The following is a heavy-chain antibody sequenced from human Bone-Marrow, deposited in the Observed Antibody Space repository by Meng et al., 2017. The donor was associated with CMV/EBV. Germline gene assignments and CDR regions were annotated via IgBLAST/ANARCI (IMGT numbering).Heavy chain of an antibody. V-gene: IGHV1-69*04. Sequence: SVKVFCKASGYTFTSYGISGVRQDPGQRLEWMGRSIPILGIANYAQKFQGRVMITADKSTSTAYMELSSLRSEDTAVYYCARWEPKPHCSSTSCYFDYWGQGTLVTVSS. CDR1: GYTFTSYG. J-gene: IGHJ4*02. CDR2: SIPILGIA. D-gene: IGHD2-2*01. CDR3: ARWEPKPHCSSTSCYFDY.